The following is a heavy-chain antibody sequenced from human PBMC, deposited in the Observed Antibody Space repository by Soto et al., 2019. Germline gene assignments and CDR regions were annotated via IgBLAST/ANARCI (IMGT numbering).Heavy chain of an antibody. CDR2: ISSSSSYI. J-gene: IGHJ5*02. V-gene: IGHV3-21*01. CDR1: GFTFSSYS. D-gene: IGHD6-13*01. Sequence: TGGSLRLSCAASGFTFSSYSMNWVRQAPGKGLEWVSSISSSSSYIYYADSVKGRFTISRDNAKNSLYLQMNSLRAEDTAVYYCARAPEYSSSWYGGWFDPWGQGTLVTVSS. CDR3: ARAPEYSSSWYGGWFDP.